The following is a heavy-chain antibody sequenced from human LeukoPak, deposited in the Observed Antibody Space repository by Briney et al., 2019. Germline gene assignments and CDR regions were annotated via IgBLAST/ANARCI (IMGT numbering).Heavy chain of an antibody. CDR2: ISSSSSYI. CDR3: AREIAVKYSGSTNYFLDY. CDR1: GFTFSSYS. Sequence: GGSLRLSCAASGFTFSSYSMKWVRQAPGKGLEWVSFISSSSSYIYYADSVKGRFTISRDNAKNSLYLQMNSLRAEDTAVYYCAREIAVKYSGSTNYFLDYWGQGTLVTVSS. J-gene: IGHJ4*02. D-gene: IGHD1-26*01. V-gene: IGHV3-21*04.